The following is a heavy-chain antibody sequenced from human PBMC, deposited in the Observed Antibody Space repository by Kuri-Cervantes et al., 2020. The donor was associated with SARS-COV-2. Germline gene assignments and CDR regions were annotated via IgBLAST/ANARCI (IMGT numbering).Heavy chain of an antibody. CDR3: ARLRKIYDYWGGRGYFYYYMDV. Sequence: SETLSLTCGVSGDSISSSAYHWGWIRQPPGKGLEWIGNIYYSGEPYHRPSLRSRVTISVDTSNNQFSLRLSSVSAADTAVYYCARLRKIYDYWGGRGYFYYYMDVWGKGTTVTVSS. CDR1: GDSISSSAYH. J-gene: IGHJ6*03. CDR2: IYYSGEP. D-gene: IGHD3-3*01. V-gene: IGHV4-39*01.